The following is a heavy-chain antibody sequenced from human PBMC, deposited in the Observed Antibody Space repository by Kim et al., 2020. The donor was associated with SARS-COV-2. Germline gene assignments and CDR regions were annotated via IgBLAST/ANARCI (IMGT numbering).Heavy chain of an antibody. V-gene: IGHV4-59*13. Sequence: SETLSLTCTVSGGSISSYYWSWIRQPPGKGLEWIGYIYYSGSTNYNPSLKSRVTISVDTSKNQFSLKLSSVTAADTAVYYCARGRAAAGYVYWFDPWGQGTLVTVSS. CDR1: GGSISSYY. CDR2: IYYSGST. J-gene: IGHJ5*02. D-gene: IGHD6-13*01. CDR3: ARGRAAAGYVYWFDP.